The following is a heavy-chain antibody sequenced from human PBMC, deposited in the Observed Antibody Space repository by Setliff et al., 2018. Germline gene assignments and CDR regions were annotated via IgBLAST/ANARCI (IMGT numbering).Heavy chain of an antibody. CDR3: ALEEYTSRWTKRFDT. V-gene: IGHV1-69*05. Sequence: GASVKVSCKASGGTFSSYAISWVRQAPGQGLEWMGGIIPIFGTANYAQKFQGRVTTTIDTSTNTAYMELRSLRSDDTAVYYCALEEYTSRWTKRFDTWGQGTLVTVSS. CDR1: GGTFSSYA. CDR2: IIPIFGTA. J-gene: IGHJ5*02. D-gene: IGHD6-13*01.